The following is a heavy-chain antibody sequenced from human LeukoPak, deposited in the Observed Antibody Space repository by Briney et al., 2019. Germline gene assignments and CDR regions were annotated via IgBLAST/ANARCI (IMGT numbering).Heavy chain of an antibody. CDR2: IIPIFGTA. CDR1: GGTFSSYA. Sequence: ASVKVSCKASGGTFSSYAISWVRQAPGQGLEWMGGIIPIFGTANYAQKFQGRVTITADESTCTAYMELSSLRSEDTAVYYCAREVHSGYDPNWYFDLWGRGTLVTVSS. J-gene: IGHJ2*01. CDR3: AREVHSGYDPNWYFDL. V-gene: IGHV1-69*13. D-gene: IGHD5-12*01.